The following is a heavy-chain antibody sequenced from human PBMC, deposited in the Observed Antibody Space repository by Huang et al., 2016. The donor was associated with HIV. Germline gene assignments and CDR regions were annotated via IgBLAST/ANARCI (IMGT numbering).Heavy chain of an antibody. Sequence: QVQLYQWGAGPLRPSETLSLNCGVSGGSLHGYYWNWLRQSPGRGLEWLGEVHHGGSNEYKPSRKSRVTRSVDTSKMQFALNLTSVTATDTADYYCATSRSGSGWFLDIWGRGTLVSVS. CDR1: GGSLHGYY. D-gene: IGHD6-19*01. J-gene: IGHJ2*01. CDR3: ATSRSGSGWFLDI. V-gene: IGHV4-34*01. CDR2: VHHGGSN.